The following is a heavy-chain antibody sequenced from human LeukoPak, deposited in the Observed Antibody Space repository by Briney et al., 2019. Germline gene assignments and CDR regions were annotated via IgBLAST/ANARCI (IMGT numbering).Heavy chain of an antibody. Sequence: GGSLRLSCAASGFTFSSYGMSWVRQAPGKGLEWVSVISGSGGSTYYAASVKGRFSISRDNSKNTLYLQMNSLRADDTAIYYCATANWGGGWYYLDYWGQGALVTVSS. J-gene: IGHJ4*02. CDR2: ISGSGGST. CDR1: GFTFSSYG. CDR3: ATANWGGGWYYLDY. V-gene: IGHV3-23*01. D-gene: IGHD6-19*01.